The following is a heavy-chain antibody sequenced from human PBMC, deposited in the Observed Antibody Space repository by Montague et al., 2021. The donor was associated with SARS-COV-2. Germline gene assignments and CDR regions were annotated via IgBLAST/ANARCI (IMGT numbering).Heavy chain of an antibody. CDR3: ARAYCGGDCHVGP. V-gene: IGHV4-59*01. Sequence: SETLSLTCTVSVGSISNYYWTWIRQPPGKGLEWIGYIYDSGSANYNPSLKSRSTISDDTSNNQFSLRLSSVTAADTAVYYCARAYCGGDCHVGPWGQGILVTVSS. J-gene: IGHJ5*02. CDR1: VGSISNYY. CDR2: IYDSGSA. D-gene: IGHD2-21*02.